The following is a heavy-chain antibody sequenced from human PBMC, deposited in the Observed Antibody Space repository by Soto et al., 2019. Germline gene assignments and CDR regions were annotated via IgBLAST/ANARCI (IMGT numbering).Heavy chain of an antibody. CDR3: ARERADIVVAPVATSGMDV. CDR2: ISHDGQNQ. Sequence: SLRLSCIGSGFAFGSHGMHWVRQVSGKGLEWVAVISHDGQNQYYRDSVKGRFTISRDNSKNSLYLEVNSLRVEDTAVYHCARERADIVVAPVATSGMDVWGQGTAVTVSS. D-gene: IGHD2-21*01. CDR1: GFAFGSHG. J-gene: IGHJ6*02. V-gene: IGHV3-30*03.